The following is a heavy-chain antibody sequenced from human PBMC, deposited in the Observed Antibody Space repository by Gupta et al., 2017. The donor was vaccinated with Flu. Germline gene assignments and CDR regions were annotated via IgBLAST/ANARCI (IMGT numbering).Heavy chain of an antibody. CDR3: AKSITTGYYYMDV. CDR2: VSYDGSKK. V-gene: IGHV3-30*18. Sequence: QVQLVESGGGVLQPGTSLRLSSAASRFVFRAYGMLWCRQAPGQGLEWVAAVSYDGSKKYYADSVKGRFTISRDNSKDTLNRQMNSLRPDDTAVYYCAKSITTGYYYMDVWGKGTTVTVSS. CDR1: RFVFRAYG. D-gene: IGHD4-11*01. J-gene: IGHJ6*03.